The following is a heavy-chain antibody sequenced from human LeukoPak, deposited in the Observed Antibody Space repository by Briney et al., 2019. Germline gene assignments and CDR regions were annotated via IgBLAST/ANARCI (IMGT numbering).Heavy chain of an antibody. V-gene: IGHV4-34*01. D-gene: IGHD2/OR15-2a*01. J-gene: IGHJ4*02. CDR1: GESFSGYY. CDR2: INHSGST. CDR3: ARGRGYNSFAY. Sequence: SETLSLTCAVYGESFSGYYWSWIRHPPGKGLEWIGEINHSGSTNYNPSLKSRVTISVDTSKNQFSLKLSSVTAAETAVYYCARGRGYNSFAYWGQGTLVTVSS.